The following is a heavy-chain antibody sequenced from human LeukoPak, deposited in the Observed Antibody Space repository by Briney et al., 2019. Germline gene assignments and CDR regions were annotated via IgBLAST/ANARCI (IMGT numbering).Heavy chain of an antibody. CDR2: IYYGGST. J-gene: IGHJ4*02. Sequence: SETLSLTCTVSGGSISSYYWSWIRQPPGKGLEWIGYIYYGGSTNYNPSLKSRVTISVDTSKNQFSLKLSSVTAADTAVYYCARGQYSSSWYNWGQGTLVTVSS. CDR1: GGSISSYY. CDR3: ARGQYSSSWYN. D-gene: IGHD6-13*01. V-gene: IGHV4-59*01.